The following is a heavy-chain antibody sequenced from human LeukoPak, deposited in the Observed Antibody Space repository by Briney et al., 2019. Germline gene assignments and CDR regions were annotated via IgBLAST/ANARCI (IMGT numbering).Heavy chain of an antibody. Sequence: SETLSLTCTVSGGSISSYYWSWIRQPPGKGLEWIGYLYDSGSTNYNPSLKSRVTISVDTSKNQFSLKVSSVTAADTAVYYCARPVAGYYDILTGYYRGYYFDYWGQGTLVTVSS. CDR3: ARPVAGYYDILTGYYRGYYFDY. J-gene: IGHJ4*02. CDR1: GGSISSYY. V-gene: IGHV4-59*08. D-gene: IGHD3-9*01. CDR2: LYDSGST.